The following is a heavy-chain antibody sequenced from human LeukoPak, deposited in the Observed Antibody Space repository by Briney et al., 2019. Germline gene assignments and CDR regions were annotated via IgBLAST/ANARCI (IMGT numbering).Heavy chain of an antibody. V-gene: IGHV1-69*13. CDR2: IIPIFVTA. Sequence: SVNVSCKASGYTFISYVISWVGQAPGQGLEWIGGIIPIFVTANYAQRFQGRVTISADESTSTAYMEMSSLRSEDTAVYYCARQRIGGRYYYYYYMDVWGKGTTVTISS. CDR1: GYTFISYV. J-gene: IGHJ6*03. D-gene: IGHD2/OR15-2a*01. CDR3: ARQRIGGRYYYYYYMDV.